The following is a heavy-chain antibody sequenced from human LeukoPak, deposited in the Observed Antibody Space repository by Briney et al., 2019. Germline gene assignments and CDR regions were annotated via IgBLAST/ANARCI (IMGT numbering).Heavy chain of an antibody. CDR2: ISGSGGST. CDR1: GFTFSSYA. V-gene: IGHV3-23*01. J-gene: IGHJ4*02. CDR3: AKPSVVRGVY. D-gene: IGHD3-10*01. Sequence: GGSLRLSCAASGFTFSSYAMSWVRQAPGKGLEWVSAISGSGGSTYFADSVKGRFTISRDNSKNTLYLQMNSLRAEDTAVYFCAKPSVVRGVYWGQGTLVTVSS.